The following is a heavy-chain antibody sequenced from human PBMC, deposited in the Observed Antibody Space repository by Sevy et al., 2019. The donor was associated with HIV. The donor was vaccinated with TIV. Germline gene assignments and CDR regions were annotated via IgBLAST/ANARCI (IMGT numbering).Heavy chain of an antibody. V-gene: IGHV4-39*01. CDR2: IYYTGSS. Sequence: SETLSLTCTVSGDSIRSQSHYWAWIRQSPGKGLEWIASIYYTGSSYYNLSLRGRVTISVDTSQEQISLKLTSVTAADTAVYFCARQVRFSGVIINHFDYWGHGTLVTVSS. CDR1: GDSIRSQSHY. J-gene: IGHJ4*01. D-gene: IGHD3-3*01. CDR3: ARQVRFSGVIINHFDY.